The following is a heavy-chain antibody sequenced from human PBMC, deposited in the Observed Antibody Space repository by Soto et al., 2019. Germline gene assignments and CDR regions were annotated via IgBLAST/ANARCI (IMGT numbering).Heavy chain of an antibody. CDR2: ITASGYSA. V-gene: IGHV3-23*01. D-gene: IGHD3-16*01. CDR1: GLAFNNYA. CDR3: AKGDLLWDPFDF. Sequence: GGSLRLSCAASGLAFNNYAMTWVRQAPGKGLEWVSIITASGYSAYYGGAVKGRFTTSRDNSRSTLYLQMNGLRADDTAVYYCAKGDLLWDPFDFWGQGTLVTVSS. J-gene: IGHJ4*02.